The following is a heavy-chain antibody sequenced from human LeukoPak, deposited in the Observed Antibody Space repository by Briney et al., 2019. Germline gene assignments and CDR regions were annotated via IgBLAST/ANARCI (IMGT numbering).Heavy chain of an antibody. D-gene: IGHD3-22*01. CDR1: GFTFSSYG. CDR2: ISYDGSNK. J-gene: IGHJ4*02. V-gene: IGHV3-30*03. Sequence: GSLRLSCAASGFTFSSYGMHWVRQAPGKGLEWVAVISYDGSNKYYADPVKGRFTISRDNSKNTLYLQMNSLRAEDTAVYYCARGEYYSDTSSYFDYWGQGTLVTVSS. CDR3: ARGEYYSDTSSYFDY.